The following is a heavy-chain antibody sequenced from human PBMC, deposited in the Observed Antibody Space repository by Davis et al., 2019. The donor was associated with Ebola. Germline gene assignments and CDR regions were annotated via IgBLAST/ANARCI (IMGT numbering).Heavy chain of an antibody. J-gene: IGHJ4*02. CDR1: GGTFSSYA. V-gene: IGHV1-69*05. D-gene: IGHD3/OR15-3a*01. CDR2: IIPNFGTA. CDR3: ARDRAGGDWLTSSYFDY. Sequence: SVTVSCKASGGTFSSYAISWVRQAPGQGLEWMGGIIPNFGTANYAQKFQGRVTMTRDTSTSTVYMELSSLRSEDTAIYYCARDRAGGDWLTSSYFDYWGQGALVTVSS.